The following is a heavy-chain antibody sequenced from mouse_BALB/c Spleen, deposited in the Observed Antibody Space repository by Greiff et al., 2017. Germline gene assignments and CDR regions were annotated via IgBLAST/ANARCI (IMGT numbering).Heavy chain of an antibody. J-gene: IGHJ3*01. CDR2: IDPENGDT. D-gene: IGHD1-1*01. Sequence: EVQLQQSGAELVRSGASVKLSCTASGFNIKDYYMHWVKQRPEQGLEWIGWIDPENGDTEYAPKFQGKATMTADTSSNTAYLQLSSLTSEDTAVYYCYAGYYYGSSYSTWFAYWGQGTLVTVSA. CDR3: YAGYYYGSSYSTWFAY. V-gene: IGHV14-4*02. CDR1: GFNIKDYY.